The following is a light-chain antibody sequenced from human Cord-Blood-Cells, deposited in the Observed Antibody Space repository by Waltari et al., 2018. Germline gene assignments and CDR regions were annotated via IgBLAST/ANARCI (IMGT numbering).Light chain of an antibody. CDR1: SSDVGGYNY. CDR3: SSYTSSSTHWV. Sequence: QSALTQTASVSGSPGQSITISCTGTSSDVGGYNYVSWYQQHPGKAPKLMIYDVSNRPPGVSNRFSGSKSGNTASLTISGLQAEDEADYYCSSYTSSSTHWVFGGGTKLTVL. CDR2: DVS. J-gene: IGLJ3*02. V-gene: IGLV2-14*01.